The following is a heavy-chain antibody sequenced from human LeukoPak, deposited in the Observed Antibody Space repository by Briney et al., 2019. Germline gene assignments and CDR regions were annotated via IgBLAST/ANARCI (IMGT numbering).Heavy chain of an antibody. D-gene: IGHD6-13*01. CDR2: ISYDGSNK. V-gene: IGHV3-30-3*01. CDR3: ARTLRQRQRERQQLVRDGMDV. CDR1: GFTFSSYA. Sequence: PGRSLRLSCAASGFTFSSYAMHWVRQAPGKGLEWVAVISYDGSNKYYADSVKGRFTISRDNSKNTLYLRMNSLRAEDTAVYYCARTLRQRQRERQQLVRDGMDVWGQGTTVTVSS. J-gene: IGHJ6*02.